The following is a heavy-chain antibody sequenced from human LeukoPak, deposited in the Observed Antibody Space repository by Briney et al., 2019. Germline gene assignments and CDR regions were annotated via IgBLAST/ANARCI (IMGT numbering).Heavy chain of an antibody. CDR3: VREDHSGVRGDF. V-gene: IGHV1-18*01. J-gene: IGHJ4*02. D-gene: IGHD3-10*01. CDR1: GYTFTSYD. Sequence: ASVKGSCKASGYTFTSYDINWVRQATGQGLEWMGWISVYNVNTNYAQKRQGRVTMTTDTSTTTAYMELRSLRSDDTAVYYCVREDHSGVRGDFWGQGTLVIVSS. CDR2: ISVYNVNT.